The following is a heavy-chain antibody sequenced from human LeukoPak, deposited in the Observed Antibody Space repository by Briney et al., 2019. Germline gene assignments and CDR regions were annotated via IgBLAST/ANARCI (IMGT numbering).Heavy chain of an antibody. J-gene: IGHJ5*02. Sequence: GESLKISCKGSGYSFTSYWIGWVRQMPGKGLEWMGIIYPGDSDTRYSPSFQGQVTISVDKSISTAYLQWSSLKASDTAMYYCARQIAAAGTENWFDPWGQGTLVTVSS. D-gene: IGHD6-13*01. V-gene: IGHV5-51*01. CDR3: ARQIAAAGTENWFDP. CDR2: IYPGDSDT. CDR1: GYSFTSYW.